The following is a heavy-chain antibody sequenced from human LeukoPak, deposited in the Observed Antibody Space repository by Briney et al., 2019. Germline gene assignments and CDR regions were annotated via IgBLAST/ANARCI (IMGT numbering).Heavy chain of an antibody. CDR2: ISGSGGST. Sequence: GGSLRLSCAASGFTFSSYAMSWVRQAPGKGLEWVSAISGSGGSTYYADSVKGRFTISRDNGKNTLFLQMNSLRAEDAAVYYCVRGNDYGGPHYWGQGTLVTVSS. J-gene: IGHJ4*02. CDR3: VRGNDYGGPHY. V-gene: IGHV3-23*01. CDR1: GFTFSSYA. D-gene: IGHD4-23*01.